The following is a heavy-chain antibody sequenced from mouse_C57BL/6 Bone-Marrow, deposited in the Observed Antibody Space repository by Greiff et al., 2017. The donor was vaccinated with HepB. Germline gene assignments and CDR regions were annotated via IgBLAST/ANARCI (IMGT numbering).Heavy chain of an antibody. D-gene: IGHD1-1*01. Sequence: VQLQQSGAELVKPGASVKISCKASGYAFSSYWMNWVKQRPGKGLEWIGQIYPGDGDTNYNGKFKGKATLTADKSSSTAYMQLSSLTSEDSAVYFCARVYYYGSSPLDYWGQGTTLTVSS. CDR3: ARVYYYGSSPLDY. J-gene: IGHJ2*01. CDR1: GYAFSSYW. V-gene: IGHV1-80*01. CDR2: IYPGDGDT.